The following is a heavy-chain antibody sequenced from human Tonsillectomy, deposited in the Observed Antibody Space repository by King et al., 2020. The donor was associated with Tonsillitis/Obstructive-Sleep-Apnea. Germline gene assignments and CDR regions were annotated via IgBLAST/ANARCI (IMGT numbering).Heavy chain of an antibody. J-gene: IGHJ6*03. CDR1: GFTFSSYW. D-gene: IGHD6-13*01. CDR2: INSDGSST. V-gene: IGHV3-74*01. Sequence: VQLVESGGGLVQPGGSLRLSCAASGFTFSSYWMHWVRQAPGKGLVWVSRINSDGSSTSYADSVKGRFTISRDNAKNTLYLQMNSLRAEDTAVYYCAREEAVAAAGTRWVDYYYYMDVWGKGTTVTVSS. CDR3: AREEAVAAAGTRWVDYYYYMDV.